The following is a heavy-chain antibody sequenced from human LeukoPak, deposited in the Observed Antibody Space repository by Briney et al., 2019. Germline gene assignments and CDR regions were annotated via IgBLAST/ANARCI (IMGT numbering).Heavy chain of an antibody. CDR3: ARDSGSPFDY. Sequence: PGGSLRLSCAASGFTLSSYWMSWVRQAPGKGLEWVANIKQDGSEKYYVDSVKGRFTISRDNAKNSLYLQMNSLRAEDTAVYYCARDSGSPFDYWGQGTLVTVSS. D-gene: IGHD1-26*01. J-gene: IGHJ4*02. CDR1: GFTLSSYW. V-gene: IGHV3-7*01. CDR2: IKQDGSEK.